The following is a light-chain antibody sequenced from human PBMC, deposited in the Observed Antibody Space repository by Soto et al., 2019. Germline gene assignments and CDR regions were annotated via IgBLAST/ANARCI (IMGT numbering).Light chain of an antibody. V-gene: IGKV1-6*02. J-gene: IGKJ1*01. CDR3: LQDYDYPRT. CDR1: QGIRND. CDR2: AAS. Sequence: AIQMTQSPSSLSASVGDRVTITCRASQGIRNDLGWYQQKPGKAPQLLIYAASSLRSGVPSRFSGRGSGRDFTLTISSLQPEDFATYYCLQDYDYPRTFGQGTKVDI.